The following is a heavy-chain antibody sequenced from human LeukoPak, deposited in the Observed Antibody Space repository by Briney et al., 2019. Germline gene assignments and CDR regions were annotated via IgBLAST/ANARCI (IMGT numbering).Heavy chain of an antibody. V-gene: IGHV3-23*01. J-gene: IGHJ4*02. Sequence: GGSPRLSCAASGFTFSSYAMSWVRQAPGKGLEWVSAISGSGGSTYYADSVKGRFTISRDNSKNTLYLQMNSLRAEDTAVYYCAKESSVGATELVDYWGQGTLVTVSP. CDR2: ISGSGGST. CDR1: GFTFSSYA. CDR3: AKESSVGATELVDY. D-gene: IGHD1-26*01.